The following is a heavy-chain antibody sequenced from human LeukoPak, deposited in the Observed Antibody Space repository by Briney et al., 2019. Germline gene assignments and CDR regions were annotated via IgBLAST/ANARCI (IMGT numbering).Heavy chain of an antibody. CDR1: GFTFSNYL. D-gene: IGHD5-12*01. J-gene: IGHJ6*03. V-gene: IGHV3-23*01. CDR2: ISGSGDIM. CDR3: AQGDSGYENYYYYYYMGV. Sequence: GGSLRLSCAASGFTFSNYLMNWVRQAPGKGLEWVSSISGSGDIMYYADSVKGRFTMSRDNSKNTLYLQMNSLRAEDTAVYYCAQGDSGYENYYYYYYMGVWGKGTTVTVSS.